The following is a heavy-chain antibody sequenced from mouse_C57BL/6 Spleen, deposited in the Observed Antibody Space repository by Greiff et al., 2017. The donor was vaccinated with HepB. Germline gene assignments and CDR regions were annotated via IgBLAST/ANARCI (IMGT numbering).Heavy chain of an antibody. J-gene: IGHJ1*03. CDR3: ARKGYYYGSYWYFDV. V-gene: IGHV1-52*01. D-gene: IGHD1-1*01. Sequence: VQLQQSGAELVRPGSSVKLSCKASGYTFTSYWMHWVKQRPIQGLEWIGNIDPSDSETHYNQKFKDKATLTVDKSSSTAYMQLSSLTSEDSAVYYCARKGYYYGSYWYFDVWGTGTTVTVSS. CDR2: IDPSDSET. CDR1: GYTFTSYW.